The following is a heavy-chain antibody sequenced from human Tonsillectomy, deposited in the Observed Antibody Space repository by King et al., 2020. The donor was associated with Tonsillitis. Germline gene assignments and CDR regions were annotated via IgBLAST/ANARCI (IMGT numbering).Heavy chain of an antibody. D-gene: IGHD3-22*01. V-gene: IGHV3-9*01. CDR3: AKGGSSGYANYYFDY. J-gene: IGHJ4*02. Sequence: VQLVESGGGLVQPGRSLRLSCAASGFTFDNYAMHWVRQAPGRGLEWFSGISWNSGSIGYADSVKGRFTISRDNAKNSLYLQMNSLRAEDTALYYCAKGGSSGYANYYFDYWGQGTLVTVSS. CDR2: ISWNSGSI. CDR1: GFTFDNYA.